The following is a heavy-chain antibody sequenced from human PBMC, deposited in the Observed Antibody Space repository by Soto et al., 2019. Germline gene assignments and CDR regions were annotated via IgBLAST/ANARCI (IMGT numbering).Heavy chain of an antibody. CDR1: GGSVNGYY. CDR3: ATRITVFGLLIPPFDP. CDR2: INHTGGT. Sequence: SETLSLTCAVYGGSVNGYYWNWIRQPPGKGLEWIGEINHTGGTHYNPSLKSRVTVSVDTSKNQFSLRLSSVTAADTAIYYCATRITVFGLLIPPFDPWGQGTQVTVSS. D-gene: IGHD3-3*01. V-gene: IGHV4-34*01. J-gene: IGHJ5*02.